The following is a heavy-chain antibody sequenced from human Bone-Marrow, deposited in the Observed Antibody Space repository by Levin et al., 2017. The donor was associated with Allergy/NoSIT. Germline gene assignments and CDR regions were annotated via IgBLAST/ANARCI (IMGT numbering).Heavy chain of an antibody. V-gene: IGHV1-69*01. CDR1: GGTFGSHA. CDR2: IIPLLATS. D-gene: IGHD1-20*01. CDR3: ATGKGLTGRHYYYYGLDV. Sequence: PGESLKISCKASGGTFGSHAITWVRQAPGQGPEWMGGIIPLLATSNTAQNFQGRLTITADESTSTVYMDLTILKSEDTAVYYCATGKGLTGRHYYYYGLDVWGQGTTVTVSS. J-gene: IGHJ6*02.